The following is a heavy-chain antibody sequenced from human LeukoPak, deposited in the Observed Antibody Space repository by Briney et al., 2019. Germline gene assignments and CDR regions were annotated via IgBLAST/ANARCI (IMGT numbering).Heavy chain of an antibody. D-gene: IGHD2-8*01. Sequence: PGGSLRLSCAASGFTFSSYAMNWVRQAPGKGLEYVAAISGNGDSTYYANSVKGRFTISRDNSKNTLYLQMGSLRPEDMAVYYCAREVYAGNWFDPWGQGTLVTVSS. V-gene: IGHV3-64*01. CDR2: ISGNGDST. CDR1: GFTFSSYA. J-gene: IGHJ5*02. CDR3: AREVYAGNWFDP.